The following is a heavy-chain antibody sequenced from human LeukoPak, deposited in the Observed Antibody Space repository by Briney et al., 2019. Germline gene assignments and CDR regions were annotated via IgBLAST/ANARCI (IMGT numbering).Heavy chain of an antibody. D-gene: IGHD5-24*01. CDR3: ARWGLQGGLYYLDL. CDR1: GFTLSNSW. V-gene: IGHV3-7*05. J-gene: IGHJ2*01. CDR2: IKPDGSEK. Sequence: GGSPPHSRAGSGFTLSNSWMTWVRQAPGKGLEWLANIKPDGSEKSYVDPVKARFTISRDDARNSLCLQMNSLRGDDTAVYFCARWGLQGGLYYLDLWGCG.